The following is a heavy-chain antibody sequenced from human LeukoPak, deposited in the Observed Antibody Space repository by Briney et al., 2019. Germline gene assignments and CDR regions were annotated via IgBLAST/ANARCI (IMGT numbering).Heavy chain of an antibody. CDR1: GYTFISYA. CDR3: ARDVEYSSGHYYFDY. V-gene: IGHV1-3*01. Sequence: GASVTVSCKASGYTFISYAMHWVRQAPGQRLEWMGWINAGNGNTKYSQKFQGRVTITRDTSASTAYMELSSLRSEDTAVYYCARDVEYSSGHYYFDYWGQGTLVTVSS. CDR2: INAGNGNT. J-gene: IGHJ4*02. D-gene: IGHD6-19*01.